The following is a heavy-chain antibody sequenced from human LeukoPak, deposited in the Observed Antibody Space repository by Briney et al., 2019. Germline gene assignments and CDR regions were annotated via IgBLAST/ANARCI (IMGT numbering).Heavy chain of an antibody. V-gene: IGHV3-7*01. CDR1: GFTFTNYW. CDR2: IKQDGSAK. J-gene: IGHJ4*02. CDR3: ASLYCTHTTCYHFDY. D-gene: IGHD2-2*01. Sequence: PGGSLRLSCVASGFTFTNYWMSWVRQAPGKGLEWVANIKQDGSAKYYVDSVKGRFTISRDNAKNSLYLQMNSLRADDTAVYYCASLYCTHTTCYHFDYWGQGTLVSVSS.